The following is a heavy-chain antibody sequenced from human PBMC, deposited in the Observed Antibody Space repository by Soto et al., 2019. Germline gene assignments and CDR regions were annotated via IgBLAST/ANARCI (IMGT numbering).Heavy chain of an antibody. D-gene: IGHD3-9*01. V-gene: IGHV1-69*13. CDR3: ARKYYDILTGTLNGGRSDYYYGVDV. CDR1: GGTFSSYA. CDR2: IIPIFGTA. J-gene: IGHJ6*02. Sequence: SVKVSWKASGGTFSSYAISWVRQAPGQGLDWMGGIIPIFGTANYAQKFQGRVTITADESTSTAYMELSSLRSEDTAVYYCARKYYDILTGTLNGGRSDYYYGVDVWGQGITVTVSS.